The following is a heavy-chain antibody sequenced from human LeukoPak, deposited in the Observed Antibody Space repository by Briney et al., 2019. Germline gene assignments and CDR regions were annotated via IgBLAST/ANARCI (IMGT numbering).Heavy chain of an antibody. CDR1: GFTFSSYS. J-gene: IGHJ4*02. CDR2: ISSSSSYI. Sequence: PGGSLRLSCAASGFTFSSYSMNWDRQAPGMGLEWVSSISSSSSYIYYADSVKGRFTISRDNAKNSLYLQMNSLRAEDTAVYYCAREGRSIAARDFDYWGQGTLVTVSS. V-gene: IGHV3-21*01. D-gene: IGHD6-6*01. CDR3: AREGRSIAARDFDY.